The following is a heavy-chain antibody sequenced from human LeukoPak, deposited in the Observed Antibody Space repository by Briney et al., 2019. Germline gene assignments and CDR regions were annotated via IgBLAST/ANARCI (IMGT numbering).Heavy chain of an antibody. D-gene: IGHD3-10*01. CDR2: IYYSGST. J-gene: IGHJ4*02. V-gene: IGHV4-59*11. CDR1: GGSISSHY. Sequence: SETLSLTCTVSGGSISSHYWSWIRQPAGKGLEWIGYIYYSGSTHYNPSLKSRVTISVDTSKNQFSLRLNSVTAADTAVYYCARAGSGYDYWGQGILVTVSS. CDR3: ARAGSGYDY.